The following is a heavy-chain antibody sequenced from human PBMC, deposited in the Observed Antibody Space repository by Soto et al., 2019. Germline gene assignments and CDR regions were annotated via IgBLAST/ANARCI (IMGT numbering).Heavy chain of an antibody. CDR2: IKRDGSEK. CDR3: ARDRDLAVPAAVIYFDS. V-gene: IGHV3-7*01. CDR1: GFSISDYW. Sequence: GGSLRLSCAASGFSISDYWMSWVRQAPGKGLEWVANIKRDGSEKYYVDSVKGRFTISRDNAKNSLYLQMNSLRADDTAVYYCARDRDLAVPAAVIYFDSWGQGTLVTVSS. J-gene: IGHJ4*02. D-gene: IGHD2-2*01.